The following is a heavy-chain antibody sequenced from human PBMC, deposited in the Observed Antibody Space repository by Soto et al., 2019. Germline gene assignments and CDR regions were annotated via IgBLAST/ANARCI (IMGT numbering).Heavy chain of an antibody. CDR3: AKGFSYSVIDY. D-gene: IGHD5-18*01. V-gene: IGHV3-30*18. CDR2: ISYDGSNK. CDR1: GFTFSSYG. J-gene: IGHJ4*02. Sequence: QVQLVESGGGVVQPGRSLRLSCAASGFTFSSYGMHWVRQAPGKGLEWVAVISYDGSNKYYADSVQSRFTISRDNSKNTLSLQMSSLRAEDTAVYYCAKGFSYSVIDYWGQGTLVTVSS.